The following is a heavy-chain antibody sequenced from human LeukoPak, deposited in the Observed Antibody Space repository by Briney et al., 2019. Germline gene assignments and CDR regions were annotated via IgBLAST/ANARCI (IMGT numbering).Heavy chain of an antibody. CDR1: GFTFSNYV. V-gene: IGHV3-30-3*01. Sequence: PGRSLRLSCAASGFTFSNYVIHWVRQAPGKGLEWVAVISYDGSNKYYADSVKGRFTISRDNSKNTLYLQMNSLRAEDTAVYYCAKDRGKYSSSWYAFDYWGQGTLVNVSS. D-gene: IGHD6-13*01. CDR3: AKDRGKYSSSWYAFDY. CDR2: ISYDGSNK. J-gene: IGHJ4*02.